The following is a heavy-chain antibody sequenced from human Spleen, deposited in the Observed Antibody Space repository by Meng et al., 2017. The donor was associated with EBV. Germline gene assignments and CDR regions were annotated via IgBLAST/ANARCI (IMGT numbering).Heavy chain of an antibody. V-gene: IGHV1-69*01. J-gene: IGHJ4*02. CDR1: GDSFSNSA. CDR2: INPIVESA. CDR3: ATFPIVAASTRGFFDH. Sequence: VHGGPGVRKRGSSVNVTCKASGDSFSNSAMHWVRQAPGNGLEWMGGINPIVESAKYPSRFQGRVTITAAQSESTAHMVLRSLTSDDTAVYYCATFPIVAASTRGFFDHWGQGTLVTVSS. D-gene: IGHD1-26*01.